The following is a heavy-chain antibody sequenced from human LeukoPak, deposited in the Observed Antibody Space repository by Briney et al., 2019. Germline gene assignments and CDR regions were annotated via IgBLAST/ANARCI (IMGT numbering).Heavy chain of an antibody. D-gene: IGHD6-19*01. J-gene: IGHJ3*02. CDR1: GFSFTNHA. V-gene: IGHV3-30*14. CDR3: TRGSSGGNRHDAFDI. Sequence: GSLRLSCAASGFSFTNHAMHWVRQTPGKGLQWVGVISSDGSRIYYGDSVKGRFTISRDNSRNTLYVEMSSLRPEDTAVYFCTRGSSGGNRHDAFDIWGQGTRVTVSS. CDR2: ISSDGSRI.